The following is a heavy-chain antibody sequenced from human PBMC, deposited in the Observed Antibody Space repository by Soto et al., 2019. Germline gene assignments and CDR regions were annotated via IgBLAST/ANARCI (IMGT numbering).Heavy chain of an antibody. CDR3: VSDRGYGHASVPYS. Sequence: QAHLVESGGGVVQPGRSLRLSCAAAGFTFTSYGMHWVRQAPGTRLEWVAVISYDGGLQHYADSVKGRFTISRDNSKNMVLLQMNRLRAEDTDVYYCVSDRGYGHASVPYSWSQGTLVSVSS. V-gene: IGHV3-30*03. J-gene: IGHJ4*02. D-gene: IGHD5-18*01. CDR2: ISYDGGLQ. CDR1: GFTFTSYG.